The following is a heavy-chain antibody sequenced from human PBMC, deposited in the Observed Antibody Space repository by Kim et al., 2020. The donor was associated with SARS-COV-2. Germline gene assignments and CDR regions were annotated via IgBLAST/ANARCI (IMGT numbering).Heavy chain of an antibody. CDR2: ISGSGGST. J-gene: IGHJ2*01. CDR3: AKVADDPYDILTGYYLWYFDL. V-gene: IGHV3-23*01. D-gene: IGHD3-9*01. Sequence: GGSLRLSCAASGFTFSSYAMSWVRQAPGKGLEWVSAISGSGGSTYYADSVKGRFTISRDNSKNTLYLQMNSLRAEDTAVYYCAKVADDPYDILTGYYLWYFDLWGRGTLVTVSS. CDR1: GFTFSSYA.